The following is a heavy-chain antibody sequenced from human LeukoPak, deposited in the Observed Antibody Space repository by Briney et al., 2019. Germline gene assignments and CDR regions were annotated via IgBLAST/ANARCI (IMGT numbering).Heavy chain of an antibody. D-gene: IGHD4-17*01. CDR3: AGETLLDDSGDRALAPLGT. V-gene: IGHV3-33*01. CDR2: VWLEGANK. J-gene: IGHJ5*02. CDR1: GFTFSAYG. Sequence: GRSLRLSCEASGFTFSAYGMYWVRQAPGKGLEWLAVVWLEGANKYYSDSVKGRFTISRDNSKNTLYLQMNSLRAEDTAVYYCAGETLLDDSGDRALAPLGTWGRGTMVTVSS.